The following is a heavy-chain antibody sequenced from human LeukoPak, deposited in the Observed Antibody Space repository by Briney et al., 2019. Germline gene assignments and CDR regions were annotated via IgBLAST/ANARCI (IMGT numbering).Heavy chain of an antibody. Sequence: PGGSLRLSCAASGFTFSSYSMNWVRQAPGKGLEWVSYISSSSSTIYYADSVKGRFTISRDNAKNSLYLQMNSLRAEDTAVYYCARDQTQYYYDSRALGYWGQGTLVTVSS. D-gene: IGHD3-22*01. CDR3: ARDQTQYYYDSRALGY. V-gene: IGHV3-48*04. CDR1: GFTFSSYS. J-gene: IGHJ4*02. CDR2: ISSSSSTI.